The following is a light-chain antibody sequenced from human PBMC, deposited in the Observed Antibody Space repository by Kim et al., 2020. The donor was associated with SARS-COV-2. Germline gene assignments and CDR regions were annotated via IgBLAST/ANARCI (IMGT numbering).Light chain of an antibody. J-gene: IGLJ2*01. CDR1: KLGDKY. CDR3: QAWDSSTGVV. CDR2: QDS. V-gene: IGLV3-1*01. Sequence: VSPGQTASITCSGDKLGDKYACWYQQKPGQYPVLVIYQDSKRPSGIPERFSGSNSGNTATLTISGTQAMDEADYYCQAWDSSTGVVFGGGTKLTVL.